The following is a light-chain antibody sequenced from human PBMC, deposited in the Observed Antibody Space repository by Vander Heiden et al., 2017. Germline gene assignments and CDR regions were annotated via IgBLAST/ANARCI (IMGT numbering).Light chain of an antibody. CDR2: EVS. J-gene: IGLJ3*02. CDR1: SSVVGTYNL. Sequence: QSALPQPASVSGSPGPSITISCTGTSSVVGTYNLVSWYQQHPGKAPKLMFYEVSKRPSGVSNRFSGSESDNTASLTISVLQAEDEADYYCCSYAGRNTFVFGGGTNLTVL. V-gene: IGLV2-23*02. CDR3: CSYAGRNTFV.